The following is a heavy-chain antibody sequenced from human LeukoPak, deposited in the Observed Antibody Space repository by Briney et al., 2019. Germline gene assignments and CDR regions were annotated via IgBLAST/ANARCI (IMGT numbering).Heavy chain of an antibody. CDR3: ARDLSIADRDYGMDV. CDR2: IWYDGSNK. Sequence: LSLTCAVYGGSFSGYYWSWIRQPPGKGLEWVAVIWYDGSNKHYPDSVKGRFTISRDNSKNTLYLQMNSLRAEDTAVYYCARDLSIADRDYGMDVWGQGTTVTVSS. D-gene: IGHD6-6*01. J-gene: IGHJ6*02. CDR1: GGSFSGYY. V-gene: IGHV3-33*08.